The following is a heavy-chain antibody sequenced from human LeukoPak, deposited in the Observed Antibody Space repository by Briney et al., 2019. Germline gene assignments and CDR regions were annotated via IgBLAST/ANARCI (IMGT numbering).Heavy chain of an antibody. J-gene: IGHJ4*02. CDR1: GVSISSYY. V-gene: IGHV4-59*01. CDR3: ARAGSYLIED. CDR2: IYYSGST. Sequence: NPSETLSLTCTVSGVSISSYYWSWIRQPPGKGLEWIGYIYYSGSTNYNPSLKSRVTISVDTSKNQFSLKLSSVTAADTAVYYCARAGSYLIEDWGQGTLVTVSS. D-gene: IGHD1-26*01.